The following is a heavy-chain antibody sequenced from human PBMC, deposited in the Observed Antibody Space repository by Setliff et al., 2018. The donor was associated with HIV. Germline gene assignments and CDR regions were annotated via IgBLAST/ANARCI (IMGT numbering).Heavy chain of an antibody. V-gene: IGHV3-33*01. CDR1: GFTFSNYA. J-gene: IGHJ4*02. Sequence: RLSCTASGFTFSNYAMHWVRQAPGKGLEWVAVIWYDGSNQNYADSVKGRLTISRDNSNNTLYLQMHSLTPEDTAVYYCARYSSTWHTFDYWGQGTRVTVSS. D-gene: IGHD6-13*01. CDR3: ARYSSTWHTFDY. CDR2: IWYDGSNQ.